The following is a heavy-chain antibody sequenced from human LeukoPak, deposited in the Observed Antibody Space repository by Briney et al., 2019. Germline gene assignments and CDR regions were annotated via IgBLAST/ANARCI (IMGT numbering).Heavy chain of an antibody. Sequence: SVKVSCKACGGTFSSYAISWVRQAPGQGLEWMGRSSPILGRANYAQKFQGRVTIPADKSTSTAYMELSSLRSEDTAVYYCAREPGYSGYDYNFDYWGQGTLGTVSS. D-gene: IGHD5-12*01. V-gene: IGHV1-69*04. J-gene: IGHJ4*02. CDR1: GGTFSSYA. CDR2: SSPILGRA. CDR3: AREPGYSGYDYNFDY.